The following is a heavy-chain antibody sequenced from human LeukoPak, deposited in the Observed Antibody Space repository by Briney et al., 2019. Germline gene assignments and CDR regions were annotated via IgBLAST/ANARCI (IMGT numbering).Heavy chain of an antibody. J-gene: IGHJ4*02. CDR3: ASRIPYDSSSY. CDR2: ISSDGSST. CDR1: GFIFTNAW. V-gene: IGHV3-74*01. D-gene: IGHD3-22*01. Sequence: PGGSLRLSCAASGFIFTNAWMSWVRQAPGKGLVWVSRISSDGSSTDYADSVKGRFTISRDNAKNTLYLQMNSLRAEDTAVYYCASRIPYDSSSYWGQGTLVTVSS.